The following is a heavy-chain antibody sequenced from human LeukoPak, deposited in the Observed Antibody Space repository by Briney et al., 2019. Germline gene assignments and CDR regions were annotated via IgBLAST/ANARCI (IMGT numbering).Heavy chain of an antibody. CDR3: TTRSSGWLKRPTPFDY. Sequence: PGGSLRLSCADSGFTFSNAWMSWVRQAPGKGLEWVGRIKSKTDGGTTDYAAPVKGRFTISRDDSKNTLYLQMNSLKTEDTAVYYCTTRSSGWLKRPTPFDYWGQGTLVTVSS. V-gene: IGHV3-15*01. J-gene: IGHJ4*02. CDR1: GFTFSNAW. D-gene: IGHD6-19*01. CDR2: IKSKTDGGTT.